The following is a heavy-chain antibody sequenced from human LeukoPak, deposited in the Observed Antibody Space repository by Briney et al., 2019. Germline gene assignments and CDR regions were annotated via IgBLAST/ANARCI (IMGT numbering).Heavy chain of an antibody. D-gene: IGHD2-2*01. V-gene: IGHV3-53*01. CDR2: IYSGGST. CDR3: ARLAVVPAAYYYYYYYMDV. CDR1: GFTVSSNY. J-gene: IGHJ6*03. Sequence: GGSLRLSCAASGFTVSSNYMSWVRQAPGKGLEWVSVIYSGGSTYYADSVKGRFTISRDNSKNTLYLQMNSLRAEDTAVYYCARLAVVPAAYYYYYYYMDVWGKGTTVTVSS.